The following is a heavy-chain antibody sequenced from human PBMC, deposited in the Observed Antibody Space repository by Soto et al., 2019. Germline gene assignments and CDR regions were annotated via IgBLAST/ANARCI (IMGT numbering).Heavy chain of an antibody. CDR3: ARERSAAGTGWFDP. CDR1: GYTFTSYD. Sequence: QVQLVQSGAEVKKPGASVKVSCKASGYTFTSYDLNWVLQATGQGLEWMGWMNPNSGNTAYAQKFQGRVTMTRNTSISTAYMELSSLRSEDTAVYYCARERSAAGTGWFDPWGQGTLVTVSS. J-gene: IGHJ5*02. CDR2: MNPNSGNT. V-gene: IGHV1-8*01. D-gene: IGHD6-13*01.